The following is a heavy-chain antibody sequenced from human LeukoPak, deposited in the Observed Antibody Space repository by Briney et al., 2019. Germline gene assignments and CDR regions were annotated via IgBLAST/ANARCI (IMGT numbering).Heavy chain of an antibody. CDR1: GYTFTSYG. V-gene: IGHV1-18*01. Sequence: ASVKVSCKASGYTFTSYGISWVRQAPGQGLEWMGWISAYNGNTNYAQKLQGRVTMTTDTSTSTAYMELRSLRSDDTAVYYCARWATYYDILTGSMGDYWGQGTLVTVSS. CDR2: ISAYNGNT. J-gene: IGHJ4*02. D-gene: IGHD3-9*01. CDR3: ARWATYYDILTGSMGDY.